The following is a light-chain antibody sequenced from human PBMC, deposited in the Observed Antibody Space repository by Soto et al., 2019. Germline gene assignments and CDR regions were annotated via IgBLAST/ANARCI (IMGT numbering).Light chain of an antibody. J-gene: IGLJ1*01. V-gene: IGLV1-44*01. CDR1: SSNIGTNT. Sequence: SVLTQPPSASGTPGQRVTISCSGSSSNIGTNTANWYQHLPGTVPKLLIYSNYQRPSGVPDRFSGSKSGTSASLAISGLQSEDEADYYCAGWDDSLNGYVFGTGTKVTVL. CDR3: AGWDDSLNGYV. CDR2: SNY.